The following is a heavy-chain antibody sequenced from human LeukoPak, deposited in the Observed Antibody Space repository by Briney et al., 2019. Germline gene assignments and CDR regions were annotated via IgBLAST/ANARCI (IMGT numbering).Heavy chain of an antibody. J-gene: IGHJ4*02. CDR2: INPDGSTT. D-gene: IGHD1-26*01. CDR1: GFTLSGYW. CDR3: AREVEYSGGYFFDF. Sequence: PGGSLRLSCAASGFTLSGYWIHWVRQAPGKGLVWVARINPDGSTTSYADSVKGRITISRDNAKNTLYLQMNSLRAEDTAAYYCAREVEYSGGYFFDFWGQGTLVTVSS. V-gene: IGHV3-74*01.